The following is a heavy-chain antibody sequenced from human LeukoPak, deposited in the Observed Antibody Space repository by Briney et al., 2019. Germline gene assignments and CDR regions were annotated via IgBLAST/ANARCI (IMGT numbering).Heavy chain of an antibody. CDR3: TKEGASGSRYNFDY. Sequence: GTSLRLSCAASGFTFSSHGIHSVRQTPGKRLQCVAVVSRDGGTTYSADSVKSRCTISRDNSKNTMYLQMTSQRAEDKAMYYCTKEGASGSRYNFDYWGQGTLVTVSS. CDR1: GFTFSSHG. D-gene: IGHD1-26*01. V-gene: IGHV3-30*18. J-gene: IGHJ4*02. CDR2: VSRDGGTT.